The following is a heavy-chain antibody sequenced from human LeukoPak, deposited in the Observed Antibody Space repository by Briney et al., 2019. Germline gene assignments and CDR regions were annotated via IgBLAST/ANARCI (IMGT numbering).Heavy chain of an antibody. D-gene: IGHD5-12*01. J-gene: IGHJ4*02. CDR3: ASIPRGYSGYDSPAGY. Sequence: PGGSLRLSCAASGFTFSSYAMHWVRQAPGKGLEWVAVISYDGSNKYYADSVKGRFTISRDNSKNTLYLQMNSLRAEDTAVYYCASIPRGYSGYDSPAGYWGQGTLVTVSS. CDR2: ISYDGSNK. V-gene: IGHV3-30-3*01. CDR1: GFTFSSYA.